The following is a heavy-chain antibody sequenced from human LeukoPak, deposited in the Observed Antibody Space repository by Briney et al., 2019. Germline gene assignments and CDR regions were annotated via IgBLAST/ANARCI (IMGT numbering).Heavy chain of an antibody. V-gene: IGHV3-53*01. CDR1: GFTVSSNY. D-gene: IGHD3-22*01. Sequence: PGGSLRLSCAASGFTVSSNYMSWVRQAPGKGLEWVSVIYSGGSTYYADSVKGRFTISRDNSKNTLYLQMNSLRAEDTAVYYCARDKSDDSSGLLCWGQGTMVTVSS. J-gene: IGHJ4*02. CDR3: ARDKSDDSSGLLC. CDR2: IYSGGST.